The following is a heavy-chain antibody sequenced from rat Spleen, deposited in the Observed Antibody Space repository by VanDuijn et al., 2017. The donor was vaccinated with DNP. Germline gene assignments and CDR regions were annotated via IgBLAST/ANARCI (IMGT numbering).Heavy chain of an antibody. CDR3: ARMGYYGYKGY. J-gene: IGHJ2*01. CDR1: GFNFNDYW. D-gene: IGHD1-9*01. CDR2: ISKYNSTI. Sequence: EVRLVESGGGLVQPGRSLNLSCAASGFNFNDYWKGWVRQAPGKGLDWIGEISKYNSTINYTLSLKNKVPISRDIARNTLYLQMSKLGSEDTAIYYCARMGYYGYKGYWGQGVMVTVSS. V-gene: IGHV4-2*01.